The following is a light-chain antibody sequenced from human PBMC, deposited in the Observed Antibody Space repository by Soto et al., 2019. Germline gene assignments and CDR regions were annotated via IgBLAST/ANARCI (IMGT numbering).Light chain of an antibody. V-gene: IGKV3-15*01. CDR1: QSVSGN. CDR3: QPYNNWPLT. J-gene: IGKJ4*01. CDR2: DTS. Sequence: EIVVTQSPATLSVSPGERATLSFRASQSVSGNLAWYQQKPGQTPRLLIYDTSIRSTGIPPRFSVSDSGTEFTLTINSLQSDDFAVSYCQPYNNWPLTFGGGTKVEIK.